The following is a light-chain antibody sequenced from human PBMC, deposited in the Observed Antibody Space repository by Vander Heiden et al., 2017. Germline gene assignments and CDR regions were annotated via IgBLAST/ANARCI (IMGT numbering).Light chain of an antibody. CDR1: QDISNY. J-gene: IGKJ2*02. Sequence: VGDRVTINCQASQDISNYLNWYQQKPGKAPKLLIYDASNLETGVPSRFSGSGSGTDFTFTISSLQPEDIATYYCQQYDNLPGGTFGQGTKLEIK. CDR2: DAS. CDR3: QQYDNLPGGT. V-gene: IGKV1-33*01.